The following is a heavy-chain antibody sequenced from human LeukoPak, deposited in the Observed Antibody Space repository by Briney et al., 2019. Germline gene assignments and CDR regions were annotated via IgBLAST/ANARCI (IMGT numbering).Heavy chain of an antibody. V-gene: IGHV3-7*01. Sequence: GGSLRLSCAASGFTFSNYWMSWVRQAPGKGLEWVANIKQDGSEKYYVDSVKGRFTISRDNAKDTLYLQMNSLRAEDTAVYYCARDNFRLAGPFDPWGQGTLVTVSS. CDR1: GFTFSNYW. J-gene: IGHJ5*02. CDR3: ARDNFRLAGPFDP. D-gene: IGHD6-19*01. CDR2: IKQDGSEK.